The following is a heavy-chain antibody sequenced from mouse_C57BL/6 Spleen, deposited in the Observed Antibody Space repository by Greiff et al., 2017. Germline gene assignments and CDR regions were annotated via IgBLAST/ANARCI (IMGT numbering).Heavy chain of an antibody. V-gene: IGHV1-64*01. J-gene: IGHJ4*01. D-gene: IGHD2-12*01. Sequence: QVQLQQPGAELVKPGASVQLSCKASGYTFTSYWMQWVKQRPGQGLEWIGMIHPNSGSTNYNEKFKSKATLTVDKSSSTAYMQLSSLTSEDSAVYYCARRGIRPAMDYWGQGTSVTVSS. CDR3: ARRGIRPAMDY. CDR2: IHPNSGST. CDR1: GYTFTSYW.